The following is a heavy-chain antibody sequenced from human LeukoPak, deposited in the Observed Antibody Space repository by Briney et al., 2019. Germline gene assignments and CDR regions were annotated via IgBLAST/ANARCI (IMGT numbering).Heavy chain of an antibody. CDR1: GGTFTSYA. D-gene: IGHD3-10*01. CDR2: IIPIFGTA. CDR3: ARSREQEWILWFGRVDWFDP. J-gene: IGHJ5*02. Sequence: SVKVSCKASGGTFTSYAISWVRQAPGQGLEWMGGIIPIFGTANYAQKFQGRVTITADKSTSTAYMELSSLRSEDTAVYYCARSREQEWILWFGRVDWFDPWGQGTLVTVSS. V-gene: IGHV1-69*06.